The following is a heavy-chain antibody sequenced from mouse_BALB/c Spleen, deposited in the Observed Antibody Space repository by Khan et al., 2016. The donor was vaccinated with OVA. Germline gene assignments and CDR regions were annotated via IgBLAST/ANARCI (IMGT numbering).Heavy chain of an antibody. CDR1: GYTFSSYW. D-gene: IGHD1-1*01. Sequence: QVPLQQSGAELVRPGSSVKLSCKASGYTFSSYWMNWVKQRPGQGLEWIGQIYPGDGDTNYNGKFKGKATLTADKSSSTAYMLLSSLTSDDSAVYFCARLRSHYFDYWGQGTTLTVSS. V-gene: IGHV1-80*01. CDR3: ARLRSHYFDY. J-gene: IGHJ2*01. CDR2: IYPGDGDT.